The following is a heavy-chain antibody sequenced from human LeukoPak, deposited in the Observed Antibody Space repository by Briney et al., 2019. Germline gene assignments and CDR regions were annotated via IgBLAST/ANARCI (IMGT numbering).Heavy chain of an antibody. D-gene: IGHD1-26*01. V-gene: IGHV3-9*03. Sequence: GGSLRLSCAASGFTFEDYNMHWVRQAPGKGLEWVSGISWDTGSIGYADSMKGRFTISRDNAKNFLYLQMNSLRTEDMALYYCARAPYSGTYGDYFDYWGQGTLVTVSS. CDR2: ISWDTGSI. CDR3: ARAPYSGTYGDYFDY. J-gene: IGHJ4*02. CDR1: GFTFEDYN.